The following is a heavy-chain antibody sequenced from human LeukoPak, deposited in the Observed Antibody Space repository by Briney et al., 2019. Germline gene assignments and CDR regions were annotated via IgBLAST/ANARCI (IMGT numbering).Heavy chain of an antibody. V-gene: IGHV3-74*01. CDR1: GFTFSSYW. CDR3: ARGLRYYYDSSGYSARDAFDI. CDR2: INSDGSST. Sequence: AGGSLRLSCAASGFTFSSYWMHWVRQAPGKRLVWVSRINSDGSSTSYADSVKGRFTISRDNAKNTLYLQMNSLRAEDTAVYYCARGLRYYYDSSGYSARDAFDIWGQGTMVTVSS. J-gene: IGHJ3*02. D-gene: IGHD3-22*01.